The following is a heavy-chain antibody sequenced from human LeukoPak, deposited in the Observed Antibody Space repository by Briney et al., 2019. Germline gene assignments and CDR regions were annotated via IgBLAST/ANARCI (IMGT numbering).Heavy chain of an antibody. Sequence: PGGSLRLSCAASGFTFRSSRMMWVRHPPGKGLEWGSSISSSSSYIYYAASVTGRLTSSRGQATNSLYLQMYSRRAEDTAVYYCARASRDPYSDYWGQDTLVTVSS. D-gene: IGHD6-6*01. CDR1: GFTFRSSR. CDR2: ISSSSSYI. CDR3: ARASRDPYSDY. J-gene: IGHJ4*02. V-gene: IGHV3-21*01.